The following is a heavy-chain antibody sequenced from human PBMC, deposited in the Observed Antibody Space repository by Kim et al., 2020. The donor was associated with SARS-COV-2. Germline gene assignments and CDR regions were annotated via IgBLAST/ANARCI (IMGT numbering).Heavy chain of an antibody. V-gene: IGHV3-30-3*01. D-gene: IGHD3-16*02. CDR1: GFTFSSYA. Sequence: GGSLRLSCAAYGFTFSSYAMHWVRQAPGKGLEWVAVISYDGSNKYYADSVKGRFTISRDNSKNTLYLQMNSLRAEDTAVYYCARDPMITFGGVIVMSHFLQEMCGWGEGTTVTVSS. CDR2: ISYDGSNK. CDR3: ARDPMITFGGVIVMSHFLQEMCG. J-gene: IGHJ6*04.